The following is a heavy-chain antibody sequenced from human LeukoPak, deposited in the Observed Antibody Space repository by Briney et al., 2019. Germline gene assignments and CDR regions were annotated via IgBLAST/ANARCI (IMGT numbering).Heavy chain of an antibody. V-gene: IGHV3-21*01. J-gene: IGHJ4*02. Sequence: PGGSLRLSCEVSGFTFSSYGMNWVRRAPGKGLEWVSSISGTSNYIDYADSVKGRFTISRDNTKNSLYLQMNSLRAEDTAVYYCARDGLCSGGSCYGYWGQGTLVTVSS. D-gene: IGHD2-15*01. CDR3: ARDGLCSGGSCYGY. CDR1: GFTFSSYG. CDR2: ISGTSNYI.